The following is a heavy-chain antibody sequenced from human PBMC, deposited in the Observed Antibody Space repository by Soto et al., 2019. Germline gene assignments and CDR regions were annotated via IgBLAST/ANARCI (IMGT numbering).Heavy chain of an antibody. CDR1: GYTFTSYG. Sequence: QVQLVQSGAEVKKPGASVKVSCKASGYTFTSYGISWVRQAPGQGLDWMGWISAYNGNTKYAQDLQGRVTMTTDTSTSTAYMELRSLRSDDTAVYYCARFSGGSYTTDEFYYGMDVWGQGTTVTVS. J-gene: IGHJ6*02. D-gene: IGHD2-15*01. CDR3: ARFSGGSYTTDEFYYGMDV. CDR2: ISAYNGNT. V-gene: IGHV1-18*01.